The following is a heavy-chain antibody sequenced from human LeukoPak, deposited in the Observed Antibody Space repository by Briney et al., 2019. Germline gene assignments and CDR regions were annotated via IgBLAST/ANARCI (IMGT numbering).Heavy chain of an antibody. CDR3: ARSDYYDRSGYDLPPDY. CDR2: IYYSGST. D-gene: IGHD3-22*01. CDR1: GGSISSSSYY. Sequence: PSETLSLTCTVSGGSISSSSYYWGWIRQPPGKGLEWIGSIYYSGSTYYNPSLKSRVTISVDTSKNQFSLKLSSVTAADTAVYYCARSDYYDRSGYDLPPDYCGQGTLVTVSS. V-gene: IGHV4-39*07. J-gene: IGHJ4*02.